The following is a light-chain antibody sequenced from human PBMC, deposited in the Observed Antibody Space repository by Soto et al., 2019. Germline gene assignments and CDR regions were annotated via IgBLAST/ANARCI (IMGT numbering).Light chain of an antibody. CDR1: SNAVGIYNY. J-gene: IGLJ1*01. Sequence: QSALTQPRSVPGSPRQSDTISCTATSNAVGIYNYVSWYQQHPDKAPQLMIYDVSNRPSGVPDRFSGSKSGNTASLTISGLQAEDEADYYCCSYAGTYTYVFGTGTKVTVL. CDR2: DVS. V-gene: IGLV2-11*01. CDR3: CSYAGTYTYV.